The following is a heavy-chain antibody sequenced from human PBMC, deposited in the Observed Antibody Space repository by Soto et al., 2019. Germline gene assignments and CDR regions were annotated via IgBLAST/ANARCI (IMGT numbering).Heavy chain of an antibody. CDR3: AKNQERELPRVIDF. J-gene: IGHJ4*02. CDR1: GLTFSNYA. Sequence: LRLSCATSGLTFSNYAMSWVRQAPGGGLEWVSSMSGSSSTTYYADSVRGRFTISRDRSKNTLYRQMSSLRAEDTALYYCAKNQERELPRVIDFWGQGTLVTVSS. V-gene: IGHV3-23*01. D-gene: IGHD1-7*01. CDR2: MSGSSSTT.